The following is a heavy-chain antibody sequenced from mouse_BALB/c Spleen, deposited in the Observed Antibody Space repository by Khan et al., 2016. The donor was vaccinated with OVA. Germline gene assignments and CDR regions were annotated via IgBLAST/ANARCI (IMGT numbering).Heavy chain of an antibody. V-gene: IGHV1-7*01. Sequence: QVQLQQPGAELAKPGASVKMSCKASGYTFSNYWMHWVKQRPGQGLEWIGYINPSSGHTYYNQTFNDKAILTTDKSSSTAYMQLSSLTSEDSAVYYCARDRIDYWGQGTTLTVSS. CDR2: INPSSGHT. J-gene: IGHJ2*01. CDR1: GYTFSNYW. CDR3: ARDRIDY.